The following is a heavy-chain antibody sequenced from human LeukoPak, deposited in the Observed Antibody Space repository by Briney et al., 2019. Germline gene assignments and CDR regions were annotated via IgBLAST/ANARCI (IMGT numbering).Heavy chain of an antibody. CDR1: GFTFSSYE. V-gene: IGHV3-48*03. CDR2: ISSSGGTM. J-gene: IGHJ5*02. Sequence: QPGGSLRLSCAASGFTFSSYEMNWVRQAPGKGLEWVSYISSSGGTMYYADSVRGRFTISRDNARNSLYLQMNSLRAEDTAVYYCARKYSSSWSGFGPWGQGTLVTVSS. D-gene: IGHD6-13*01. CDR3: ARKYSSSWSGFGP.